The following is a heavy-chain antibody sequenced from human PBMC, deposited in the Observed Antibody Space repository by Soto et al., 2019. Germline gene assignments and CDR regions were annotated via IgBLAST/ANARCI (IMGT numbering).Heavy chain of an antibody. D-gene: IGHD5-12*01. Sequence: VQLVESGGGLVQPGGSLRLSCAASGFTVSSNYMSWVRQAPGKGLEWVSVIYSGGSTYYADSVKGRFTISRDNSKNTLYLQMNSLRAEDTAVYYCARVGYSGYDHYYYYYMDVWGKGTTVTVSS. J-gene: IGHJ6*03. CDR1: GFTVSSNY. CDR2: IYSGGST. V-gene: IGHV3-66*01. CDR3: ARVGYSGYDHYYYYYMDV.